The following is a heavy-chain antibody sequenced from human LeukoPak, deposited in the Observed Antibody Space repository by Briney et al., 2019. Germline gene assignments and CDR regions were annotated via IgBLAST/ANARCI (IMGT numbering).Heavy chain of an antibody. Sequence: GESLKISCKGSGYRFTNYWIGWVRQMPGKGLEWMGIIQPGDGDTRYSPPFQGQVTISADKSISTAYLQWSSLKASDTAMYFCARGGDGLYIDVWGKGTTVTVSS. J-gene: IGHJ6*03. V-gene: IGHV5-51*01. CDR2: IQPGDGDT. CDR3: ARGGDGLYIDV. D-gene: IGHD3-16*01. CDR1: GYRFTNYW.